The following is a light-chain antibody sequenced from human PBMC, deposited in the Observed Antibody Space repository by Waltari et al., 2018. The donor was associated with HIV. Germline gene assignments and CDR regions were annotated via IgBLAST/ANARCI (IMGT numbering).Light chain of an antibody. J-gene: IGKJ4*01. CDR3: QQYYTVRPT. V-gene: IGKV4-1*01. CDR1: RTVLSNSDNRNC. Sequence: DIVMTQSPDSLAVSLGERATFNCRSSRTVLSNSDNRNCLAWYQQKTGQSPNVLIYWTSTRQSGVPDRFSASGSETNFNLTISSLQAADVAVYYCQQYYTVRPTFGGGTKVEIK. CDR2: WTS.